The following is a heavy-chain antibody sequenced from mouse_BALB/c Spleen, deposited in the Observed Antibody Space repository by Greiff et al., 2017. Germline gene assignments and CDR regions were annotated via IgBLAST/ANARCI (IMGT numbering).Heavy chain of an antibody. CDR2: IDPYNGGT. J-gene: IGHJ3*01. D-gene: IGHD2-4*01. CDR1: GYAFTSYN. CDR3: ARGGITTGAWFAY. Sequence: VQLQQSGPELVKPGASVKVSCKASGYAFTSYNMYWVKQSHGKSLEWIGYIDPYNGGTSYNQKFKGKATLTVDKSSSTAYMHLNSLTSEDSAVYYCARGGITTGAWFAYWGQGTLVTVSA. V-gene: IGHV1S135*01.